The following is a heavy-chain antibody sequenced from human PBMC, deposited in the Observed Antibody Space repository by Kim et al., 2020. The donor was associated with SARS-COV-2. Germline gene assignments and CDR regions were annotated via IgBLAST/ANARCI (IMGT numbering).Heavy chain of an antibody. V-gene: IGHV3-15*01. J-gene: IGHJ4*02. D-gene: IGHD3-10*01. CDR2: IKSKTDGGTT. CDR1: GFTFSNAW. Sequence: GGSLRLSCAASGFTFSNAWMSWVRQAPGKGLEWVGRIKSKTDGGTTDYAAPVKGRFTISRDDSKNTLYLQMNSLKTEDTAVYYCTTEWNIGFGELSEEIDYWGQGTLVTVSS. CDR3: TTEWNIGFGELSEEIDY.